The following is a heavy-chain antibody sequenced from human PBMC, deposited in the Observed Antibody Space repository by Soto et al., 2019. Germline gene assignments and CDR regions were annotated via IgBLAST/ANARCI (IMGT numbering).Heavy chain of an antibody. CDR3: ATAGRITMIVVVPPDFDI. J-gene: IGHJ3*02. D-gene: IGHD3-22*01. CDR2: ISVSGGST. V-gene: IGHV3-23*01. CDR1: GFTFSSYS. Sequence: PGGSLRLSCAASGFTFSSYSMSWVRQAPGKGLEWVSAISVSGGSTYYADSVKGRFTISRDNSKNTLYLQMNSLRAEYTAVYYCATAGRITMIVVVPPDFDIWGQGTMVTVSS.